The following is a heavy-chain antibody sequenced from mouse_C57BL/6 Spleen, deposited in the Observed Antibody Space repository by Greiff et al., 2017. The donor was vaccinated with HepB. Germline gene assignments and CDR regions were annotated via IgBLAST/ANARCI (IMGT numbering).Heavy chain of an antibody. J-gene: IGHJ3*01. CDR3: TTGVPFAY. CDR2: IDPETGGT. V-gene: IGHV1-15*01. Sequence: QVQLQQSGAELVRPGASVTLSCKASGYTFTDYEMHWVKQTPVHGLEWIGAIDPETGGTAYNQKFKGKAILTADKSSSTAYMELRSLTAEDSAVYYCTTGVPFAYWGQGSLVTGSA. CDR1: GYTFTDYE.